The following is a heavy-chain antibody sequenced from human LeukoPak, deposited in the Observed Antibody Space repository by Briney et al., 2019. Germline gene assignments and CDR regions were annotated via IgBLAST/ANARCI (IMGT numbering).Heavy chain of an antibody. V-gene: IGHV3-33*01. CDR1: GFSLSAYG. CDR2: IWYDGTSK. J-gene: IGHJ4*02. CDR3: ARSQSSSLIDY. D-gene: IGHD6-13*01. Sequence: TGGSLRLSWAASGFSLSAYGVRWVRQAAGKGPEWVAVIWYDGTSKDYADSVKGRFTFSRDNSKNTLYLQMNSLTVEDTAVYYCARSQSSSLIDYWGQGTLVTVSS.